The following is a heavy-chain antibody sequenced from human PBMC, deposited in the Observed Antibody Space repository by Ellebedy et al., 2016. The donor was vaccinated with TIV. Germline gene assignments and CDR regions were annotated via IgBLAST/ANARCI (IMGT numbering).Heavy chain of an antibody. CDR1: GFTFNSYW. V-gene: IGHV3-7*03. CDR3: VRDGDYGDYSPGYYGMDV. Sequence: GESLKISCAASGFTFNSYWMSWVRQAPGKGLEWVANINQDGSRIYYVESVKGRFTISRDNANNSVYLRMNPLRVEDTAVYHCVRDGDYGDYSPGYYGMDVWGQGTTVTVSS. D-gene: IGHD4/OR15-4a*01. CDR2: INQDGSRI. J-gene: IGHJ6*02.